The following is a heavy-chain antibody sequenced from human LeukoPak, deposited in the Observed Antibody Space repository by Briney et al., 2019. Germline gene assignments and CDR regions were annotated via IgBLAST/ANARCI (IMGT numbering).Heavy chain of an antibody. Sequence: ASVKVSCKASGYTFTSYGISWVRQAPGQGLGWMGWISAYNGNTNYAQKLQGRVTMTTDTSTSTAYMELRSLRSDDTAVYYCARVGIAAAGTIVVDYWGQGTLVTVSS. CDR3: ARVGIAAAGTIVVDY. D-gene: IGHD6-13*01. J-gene: IGHJ4*02. V-gene: IGHV1-18*01. CDR1: GYTFTSYG. CDR2: ISAYNGNT.